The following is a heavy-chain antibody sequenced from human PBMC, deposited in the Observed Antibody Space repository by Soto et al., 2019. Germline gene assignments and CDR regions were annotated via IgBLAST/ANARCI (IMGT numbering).Heavy chain of an antibody. Sequence: SVKVSCKASGGTFSSYAISWVRQAPGQGLDGMGGIIPIFGTANYAQKFQGRATITADGYTSTASMELSSLRSEGTAGYVCARAEGGRYFAWLFRFDCWGQGTRGTVAS. D-gene: IGHD3-9*01. CDR3: ARAEGGRYFAWLFRFDC. V-gene: IGHV1-69*13. CDR1: GGTFSSYA. J-gene: IGHJ4*02. CDR2: IIPIFGTA.